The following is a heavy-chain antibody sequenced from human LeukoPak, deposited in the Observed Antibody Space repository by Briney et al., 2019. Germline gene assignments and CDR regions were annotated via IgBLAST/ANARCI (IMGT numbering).Heavy chain of an antibody. Sequence: ASVKVSCKASGYTFTSYYMRWVRQAPGQGLEWMGIINPSGGSTSYAQKFQGRVTMTRDMSTSTVYMELSSLRSEDTAVYYCAREQLGYCSGGSCSRLDYCGQGTLVTVSS. CDR1: GYTFTSYY. CDR3: AREQLGYCSGGSCSRLDY. J-gene: IGHJ4*02. CDR2: INPSGGST. D-gene: IGHD2-15*01. V-gene: IGHV1-46*01.